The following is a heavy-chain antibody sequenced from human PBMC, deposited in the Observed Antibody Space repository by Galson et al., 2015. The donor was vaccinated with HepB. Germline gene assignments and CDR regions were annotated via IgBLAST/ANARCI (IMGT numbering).Heavy chain of an antibody. D-gene: IGHD6-6*01. V-gene: IGHV3-23*01. CDR2: ISVSGTT. CDR3: ARDLALSSSPLFRYYYGMDV. J-gene: IGHJ6*02. Sequence: SLRLSCAASGFTFSSYAMSWVRQGPGKGLEWVSTISVSGTTYYTDSVKGRFTISRDNSNNTLYLQMNSLRAEDTAVYYCARDLALSSSPLFRYYYGMDVWGQGTTVTVSS. CDR1: GFTFSSYA.